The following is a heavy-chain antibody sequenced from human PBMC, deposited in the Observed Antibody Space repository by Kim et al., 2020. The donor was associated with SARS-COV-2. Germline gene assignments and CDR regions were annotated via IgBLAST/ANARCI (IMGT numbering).Heavy chain of an antibody. Sequence: DSVKGRITISRDNAKNSQYLQMNSLRAEDTAVYYCASTWFGELTTTNFDYWGQGTLVTVSS. V-gene: IGHV3-21*01. J-gene: IGHJ4*02. CDR3: ASTWFGELTTTNFDY. D-gene: IGHD3-10*01.